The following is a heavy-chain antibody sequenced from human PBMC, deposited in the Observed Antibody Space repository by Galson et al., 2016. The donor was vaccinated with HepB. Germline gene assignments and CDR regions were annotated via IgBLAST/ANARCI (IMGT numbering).Heavy chain of an antibody. CDR3: ARRVAVAGIYYFDY. D-gene: IGHD6-19*01. V-gene: IGHV4-39*01. CDR1: GGSIRRSSYY. Sequence: ETLSLTCTVSGGSIRRSSYYWGWIRQPPGTGLEWIGSNYYSESTYNNPYLQSRVTKSVDKSQNQFSLKLRSVNAAETAVYYCARRVAVAGIYYFDYWVRGTLVTVSS. J-gene: IGHJ4*01. CDR2: NYYSEST.